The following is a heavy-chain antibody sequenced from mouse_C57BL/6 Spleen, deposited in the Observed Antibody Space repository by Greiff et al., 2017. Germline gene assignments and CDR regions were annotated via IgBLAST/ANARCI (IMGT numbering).Heavy chain of an antibody. CDR3: ARRRVSYGYFDV. CDR2: IDPSDSYT. J-gene: IGHJ1*03. CDR1: GYTFTSYW. Sequence: QVQLQQPGAELVMPGASVKLSCKASGYTFTSYWMHWVKQRPGQGLEWIGEIDPSDSYTNYNQKFKGKSTLTVDKSSSTAYMQLSSLTSEDSAVYYCARRRVSYGYFDVWGTGTTVTVSS. V-gene: IGHV1-69*01. D-gene: IGHD2-12*01.